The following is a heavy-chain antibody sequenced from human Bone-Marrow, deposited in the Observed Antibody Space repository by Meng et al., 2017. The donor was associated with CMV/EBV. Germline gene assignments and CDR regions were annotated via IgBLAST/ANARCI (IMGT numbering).Heavy chain of an antibody. CDR3: ARARWGGGGDY. Sequence: LRLSCTVSGGSISSGGYYWSWIRQHPGKGLEWIGYIYYSGSTYYNPSLKSRVTISVDTSKNQFSLKLSSVTAADTAVYYCARARWGGGGDYWGQGTLVTVPQ. CDR2: IYYSGST. J-gene: IGHJ4*02. D-gene: IGHD3-10*01. V-gene: IGHV4-31*03. CDR1: GGSISSGGYY.